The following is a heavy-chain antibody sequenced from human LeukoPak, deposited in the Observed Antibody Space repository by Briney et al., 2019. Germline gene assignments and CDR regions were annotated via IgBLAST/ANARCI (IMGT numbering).Heavy chain of an antibody. CDR1: GFTFSSYE. CDR2: ISSSGTTI. D-gene: IGHD4-23*01. CDR3: ARDYGGSSPFDY. V-gene: IGHV3-48*03. Sequence: GGSLRLPCAASGFTFSSYEMHWVRQAPGKGLEWVSYISSSGTTIYYADSVKGRFTISRDNAKNSLYLQMNSLRAEDTAVYYCARDYGGSSPFDYWGQGTLVTVSS. J-gene: IGHJ4*02.